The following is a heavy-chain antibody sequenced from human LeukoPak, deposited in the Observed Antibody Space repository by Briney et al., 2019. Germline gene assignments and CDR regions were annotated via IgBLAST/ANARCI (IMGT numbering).Heavy chain of an antibody. CDR1: GLTLSPYR. D-gene: IGHD2-15*01. V-gene: IGHV3-23*01. Sequence: GGPLTLPCSASGLTLSPYRMSGPRQARGKGVEWVFYISGRGGSTYSSGSVKGRFIISRDNSKNTLYLQMNNVRGEDTAVYYCVKDRGTTTSTWYGAFDFWGQGALVTVSS. CDR2: ISGRGGST. J-gene: IGHJ4*02. CDR3: VKDRGTTTSTWYGAFDF.